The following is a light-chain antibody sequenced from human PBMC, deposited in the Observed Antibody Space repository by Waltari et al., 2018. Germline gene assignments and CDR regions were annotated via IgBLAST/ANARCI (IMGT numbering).Light chain of an antibody. Sequence: VLTQPPSVSGAPGQRVPISCPGRSSHIGTPYDVTWYQQLPGTAPNLLIHAGFSRPSGVPDRFSGSRSGASASLAITGLQAEDEGDYYCQSYDTSLGGSYVFGSGTKVTVL. CDR1: SSHIGTPYD. CDR2: AGF. CDR3: QSYDTSLGGSYV. J-gene: IGLJ1*01. V-gene: IGLV1-40*01.